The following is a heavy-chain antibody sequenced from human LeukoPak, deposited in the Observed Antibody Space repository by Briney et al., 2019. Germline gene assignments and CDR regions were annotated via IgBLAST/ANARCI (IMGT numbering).Heavy chain of an antibody. CDR1: GYSFTSYA. V-gene: IGHV1-3*01. CDR2: ISAGNDNT. J-gene: IGHJ5*02. Sequence: ASVKVSCKASGYSFTSYAIHWVRQAPGQSLEWMGWISAGNDNTKYSQKFQDRVSITRDTSASTAYMELSSLRSEDTAVYYCATLLYSSGWYHPRWFDPWGQGTLVTVSS. CDR3: ATLLYSSGWYHPRWFDP. D-gene: IGHD6-19*01.